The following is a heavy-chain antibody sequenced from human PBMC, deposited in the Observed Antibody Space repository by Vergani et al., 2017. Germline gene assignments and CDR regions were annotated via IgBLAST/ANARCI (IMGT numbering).Heavy chain of an antibody. D-gene: IGHD5-12*01. Sequence: QVQLQESGPGLVKPSETLSLTCTVSGGSISSYYWSWIRQPPGKGLEWIGYIYYSGSTNYNPSLKSRVTISVDTSKNQFSLKLSSVTAADTAVYYCARGWVDIVATIKAYYYYGMDVWGQGTTVTVSS. CDR1: GGSISSYY. V-gene: IGHV4-59*01. CDR3: ARGWVDIVATIKAYYYYGMDV. J-gene: IGHJ6*02. CDR2: IYYSGST.